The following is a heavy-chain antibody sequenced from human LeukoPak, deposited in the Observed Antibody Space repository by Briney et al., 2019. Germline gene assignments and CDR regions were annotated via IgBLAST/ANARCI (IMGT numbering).Heavy chain of an antibody. CDR3: AKEGDYDYVWGSFLDY. Sequence: GGSLRLSCAASGFTFSSYGMHWVRQAPGKGLEWVAVIWYDGSNKYYADSVKGRFTISRDNSKNTLYLQMNSLRAEDTAVHYCAKEGDYDYVWGSFLDYWGQGTLVTVSS. J-gene: IGHJ4*02. D-gene: IGHD3-16*01. V-gene: IGHV3-33*06. CDR2: IWYDGSNK. CDR1: GFTFSSYG.